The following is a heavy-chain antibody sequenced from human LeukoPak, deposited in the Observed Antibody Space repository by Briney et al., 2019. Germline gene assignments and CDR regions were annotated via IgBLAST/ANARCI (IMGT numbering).Heavy chain of an antibody. Sequence: PGGSLRLSCAASEFTFSSYEMNWIRQAPGKGLEWVSYISSSGSTIYYADSVKGRFTISRDNAKNSLYLQMNSLRAEDTAVYYCARDWIAVAGPFDYWGQGTLVTVSS. CDR1: EFTFSSYE. V-gene: IGHV3-48*03. D-gene: IGHD6-19*01. J-gene: IGHJ4*02. CDR2: ISSSGSTI. CDR3: ARDWIAVAGPFDY.